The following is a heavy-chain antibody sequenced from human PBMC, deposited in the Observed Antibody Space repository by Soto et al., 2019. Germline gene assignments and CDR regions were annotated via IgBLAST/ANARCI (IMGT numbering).Heavy chain of an antibody. CDR2: IIPILGIA. V-gene: IGHV1-69*02. CDR3: ARTPISAAGSFDY. CDR1: GGTFSSYT. D-gene: IGHD6-13*01. J-gene: IGHJ4*02. Sequence: QVQLVQSGAEVKKPGSSVKVSCKASGGTFSSYTISWVRQAPGQGLEWMGRIIPILGIANYAQKFQGRVTITADQSTSTAYMELSSLRSEDTAVYYCARTPISAAGSFDYWGQGTLVTVSS.